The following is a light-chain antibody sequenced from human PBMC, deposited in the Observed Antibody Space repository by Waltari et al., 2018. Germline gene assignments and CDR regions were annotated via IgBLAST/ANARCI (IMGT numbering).Light chain of an antibody. J-gene: IGKJ5*01. CDR1: QGIFSN. CDR3: QQYNVWPPIT. CDR2: DAS. V-gene: IGKV3-15*01. Sequence: EILMTQSPATLSVSPGERATLSCRASQGIFSNLAWYQQRPGQVPRLLIYDASTRAPGVPSRFSGSGSGTEFTLTIRSLQSEDSAVYYCQQYNVWPPITFGQGTRLEIK.